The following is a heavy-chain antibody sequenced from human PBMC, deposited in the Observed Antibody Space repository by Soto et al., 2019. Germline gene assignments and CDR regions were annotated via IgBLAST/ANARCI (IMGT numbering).Heavy chain of an antibody. D-gene: IGHD3-3*01. Sequence: PGGSLRLSCAASGFTFSSYAMNWVRQAPGKGLEWVSAISGDGGSTYYAESVKGRLTICRDNSKNTLYLQMNSLRAEDTAVYYCAKATSERYDDFWGSYNRTKYYYYYGMDVWGQGTTVTVSS. CDR1: GFTFSSYA. J-gene: IGHJ6*02. CDR2: ISGDGGST. CDR3: AKATSERYDDFWGSYNRTKYYYYYGMDV. V-gene: IGHV3-23*01.